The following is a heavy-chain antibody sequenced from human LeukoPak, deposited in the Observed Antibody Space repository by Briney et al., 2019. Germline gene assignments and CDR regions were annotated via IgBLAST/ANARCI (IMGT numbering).Heavy chain of an antibody. CDR1: GFTFSSYG. J-gene: IGHJ4*02. CDR2: IRYDGSNK. V-gene: IGHV3-30*02. Sequence: GGSLRLSCAAPGFTFSSYGMHWVCQAPGKGREWVAFIRYDGSNKYYADSVKGRFTISRDNSKNTLYLQMNSLRAEDTAVYYCANPVYWLVYWGQGTLVTVSS. CDR3: ANPVYWLVY. D-gene: IGHD6-19*01.